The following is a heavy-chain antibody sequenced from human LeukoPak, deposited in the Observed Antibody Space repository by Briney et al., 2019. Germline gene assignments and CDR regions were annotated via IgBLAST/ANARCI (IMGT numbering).Heavy chain of an antibody. J-gene: IGHJ4*02. D-gene: IGHD4-17*01. CDR2: IRYDGSNK. CDR3: AKLLNDYGDYYFDY. V-gene: IGHV3-30*02. CDR1: GFTFSSYG. Sequence: GRSLRLSCAASGFTFSSYGMHCVRQAPGKGLEWVAFIRYDGSNKYYADSVKGRFTISRDNSKNTLYLQMNSLRAEDTAVYYCAKLLNDYGDYYFDYWGQGTLVTVSS.